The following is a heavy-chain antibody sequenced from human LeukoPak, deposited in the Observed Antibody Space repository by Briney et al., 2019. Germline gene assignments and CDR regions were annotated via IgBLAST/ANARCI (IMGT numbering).Heavy chain of an antibody. Sequence: GASVKVSCKASGYSFTRYGVTWVRQAPGQGLEWMGWISPYNGLTNYAQKFQDRVTMTTDTSTNTAYMELRSLRSDDTAVYYCARDRAVVPAAYDYWGQGTLVTVSS. J-gene: IGHJ4*02. CDR1: GYSFTRYG. CDR3: ARDRAVVPAAYDY. V-gene: IGHV1-18*01. D-gene: IGHD2-2*01. CDR2: ISPYNGLT.